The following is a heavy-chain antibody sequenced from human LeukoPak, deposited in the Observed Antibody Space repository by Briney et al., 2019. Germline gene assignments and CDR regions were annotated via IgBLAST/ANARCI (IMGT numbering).Heavy chain of an antibody. D-gene: IGHD3-16*02. J-gene: IGHJ6*02. V-gene: IGHV1-18*01. CDR3: ASFSIYYYYGMDV. CDR1: GYTFTSYG. Sequence: ASVKVSCKASGYTFTSYGISWVRQAPGQGLEWMGWISAYNGNTNYAQKLQGRVTMTTDTSTSTAYMELRSLRSDDTAVHYCASFSIYYYYGMDVWGQGTTVTVSS. CDR2: ISAYNGNT.